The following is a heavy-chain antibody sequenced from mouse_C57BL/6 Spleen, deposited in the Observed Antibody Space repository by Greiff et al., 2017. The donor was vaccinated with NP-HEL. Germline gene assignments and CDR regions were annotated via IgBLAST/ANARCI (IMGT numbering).Heavy chain of an antibody. CDR1: GYTFTSYW. CDR3: ARRNPLEYFDV. Sequence: QVQLLQPGAELVRPGTSVKLSCKASGYTFTSYWMHWVKQRPGQGLEWIGVIDPSDSYTNYNQKFKGKATLTVDTSSSTAYMQLSSLTSEDSAVYYCARRNPLEYFDVWGTGTTVTVSS. J-gene: IGHJ1*03. V-gene: IGHV1-59*01. CDR2: IDPSDSYT.